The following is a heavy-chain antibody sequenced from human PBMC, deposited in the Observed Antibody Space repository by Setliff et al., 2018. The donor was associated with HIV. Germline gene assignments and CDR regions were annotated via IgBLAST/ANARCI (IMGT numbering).Heavy chain of an antibody. Sequence: SETLSLTCTVSGGSISFYYWSWIRQPPGKGLEWIGYIYTSGSTNYNPSLKSRVTISVDTSKNQFPLKLSSVTAADTAVYYCARVEYSSSSGASDIWGQGTMVTVSS. D-gene: IGHD6-13*01. J-gene: IGHJ3*02. CDR2: IYTSGST. CDR1: GGSISFYY. CDR3: ARVEYSSSSGASDI. V-gene: IGHV4-59*01.